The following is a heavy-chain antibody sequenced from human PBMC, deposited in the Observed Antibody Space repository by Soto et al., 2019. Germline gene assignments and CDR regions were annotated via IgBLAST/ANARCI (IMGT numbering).Heavy chain of an antibody. CDR2: VYYSGTT. J-gene: IGHJ4*02. V-gene: IGHV4-61*01. Sequence: SATLSLTCSVSGGSVSNKTYYWSWIRQPPGNRLEWIGYVYYSGTTNYNHSLKSRVTISVDLSKNQFSLRLSSVTTADTALYYCAXTTAVPNTLRSRYFFDYWGQGTLVTVSS. D-gene: IGHD4-17*01. CDR1: GGSVSNKTYY. CDR3: AXTTAVPNTLRSRYFFDY.